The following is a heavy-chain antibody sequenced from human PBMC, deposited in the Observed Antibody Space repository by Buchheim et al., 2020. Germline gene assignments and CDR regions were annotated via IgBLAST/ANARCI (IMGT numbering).Heavy chain of an antibody. D-gene: IGHD6-19*01. CDR2: ISQDGRKI. CDR3: AKDKDAGWFVMDY. V-gene: IGHV3-30*18. J-gene: IGHJ4*02. CDR1: GFTFRSYG. Sequence: QIQLVESGGGVVQPGRSLTLSCAASGFTFRSYGIHWVRQAPGKGLEWVAGISQDGRKINYGESMKGRFTISRDNSNNILFLQINALRAEDTALYYCAKDKDAGWFVMDYWGQGTL.